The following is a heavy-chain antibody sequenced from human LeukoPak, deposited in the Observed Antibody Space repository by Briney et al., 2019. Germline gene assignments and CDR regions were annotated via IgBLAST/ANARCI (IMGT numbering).Heavy chain of an antibody. CDR1: GGSISNYY. J-gene: IGHJ5*02. D-gene: IGHD6-19*01. V-gene: IGHV4-59*01. CDR2: IYYSGST. CDR3: ARVTLYYSGWSPPYNCFDP. Sequence: SETLSLTCTVSGGSISNYYWNWIRQPPGKGLEWIGYIYYSGSTYYNPSLKSRVTISVDTSKNQFSLKLSSVTAADTAVYYCARVTLYYSGWSPPYNCFDPWGQGTLVTVSS.